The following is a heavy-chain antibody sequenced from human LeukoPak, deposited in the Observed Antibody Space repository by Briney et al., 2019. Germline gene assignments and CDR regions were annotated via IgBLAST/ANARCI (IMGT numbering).Heavy chain of an antibody. J-gene: IGHJ4*02. Sequence: GGSLRLSCAASGFTFSSYAMIWVRQAPGKGLEGFSAISGSGGSPYYADPVKGRFTISRDNSKNPLYLQMNSLRAEDTAVYYCAKASVAGYDYWGQGTLVTVSS. D-gene: IGHD6-19*01. CDR3: AKASVAGYDY. CDR2: ISGSGGSP. V-gene: IGHV3-23*01. CDR1: GFTFSSYA.